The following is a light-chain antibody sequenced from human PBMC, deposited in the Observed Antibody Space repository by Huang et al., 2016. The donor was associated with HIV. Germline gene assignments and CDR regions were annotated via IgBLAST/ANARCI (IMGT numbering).Light chain of an antibody. Sequence: EIVLTQSPGTLSLSPGERATLSCRASQSVSNYLAWYQQEPGQAPRLLIYSASNRATDIPARFSGGGSGTNVTLTISRLEPEDVAVYYCQQYGSSVFTFGPGTKVDIK. CDR2: SAS. J-gene: IGKJ3*01. CDR3: QQYGSSVFT. CDR1: QSVSNY. V-gene: IGKV3-20*01.